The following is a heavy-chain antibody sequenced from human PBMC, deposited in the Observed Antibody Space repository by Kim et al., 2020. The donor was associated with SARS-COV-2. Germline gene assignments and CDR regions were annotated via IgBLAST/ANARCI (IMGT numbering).Heavy chain of an antibody. D-gene: IGHD3-10*01. CDR3: ARDSITMVRGVIY. Sequence: YAGSVKGRFTSARDNSKNTLYLQMNSLRAEDTAVYYCARDSITMVRGVIYWGQGTLVTVSS. J-gene: IGHJ4*02. V-gene: IGHV3-33*01.